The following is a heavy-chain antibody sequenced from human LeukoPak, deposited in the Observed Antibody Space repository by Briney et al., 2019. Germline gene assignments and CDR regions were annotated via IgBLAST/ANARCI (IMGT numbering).Heavy chain of an antibody. D-gene: IGHD2-2*01. V-gene: IGHV4-39*07. CDR3: ARVFGCSSTTCYYFDY. J-gene: IGHJ4*02. CDR1: GDSISSSSYY. Sequence: PSETLSLTCTVSGDSISSSSYYWVWLRQPPGKGLEWIATIHYTGSTYYNPSLKSRATISVDKSQNQFSLKLSSVTAADTAVYYCARVFGCSSTTCYYFDYWGQGTLVTVSS. CDR2: IHYTGST.